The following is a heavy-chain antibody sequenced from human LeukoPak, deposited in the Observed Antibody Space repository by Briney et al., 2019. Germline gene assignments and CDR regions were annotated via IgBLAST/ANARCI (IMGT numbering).Heavy chain of an antibody. CDR2: IFPSDSDT. V-gene: IGHV5-51*01. J-gene: IGHJ3*02. CDR1: GFSFTSYW. CDR3: ARMSAFDI. Sequence: GESLKISCKGSGFSFTSYWIAWVRQMPGKGLEWMGIIFPSDSDTRYSPSFQGQVTISADKSISTAYLQWSSLEASDTAMYFCARMSAFDIWGQGTMVTVSS.